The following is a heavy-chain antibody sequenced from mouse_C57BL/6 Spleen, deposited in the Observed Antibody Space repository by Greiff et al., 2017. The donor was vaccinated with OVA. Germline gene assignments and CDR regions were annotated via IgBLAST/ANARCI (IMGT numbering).Heavy chain of an antibody. CDR3: TREIYYDYGGYFDV. Sequence: EVQLVESGGGLVQPGGSMKLSCAASGFTFSDAWMDWVRQSPEKGLEWVAEIRNKANNHATYYAESVKGRFTISRDDSKSSVYLQMNSLRAEDTGIYYCTREIYYDYGGYFDVWGTGTTVTVSS. CDR1: GFTFSDAW. CDR2: IRNKANNHAT. V-gene: IGHV6-6*01. D-gene: IGHD2-4*01. J-gene: IGHJ1*03.